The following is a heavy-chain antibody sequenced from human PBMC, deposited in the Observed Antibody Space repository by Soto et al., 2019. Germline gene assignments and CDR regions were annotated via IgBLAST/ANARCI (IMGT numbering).Heavy chain of an antibody. CDR2: IWYDGSNK. V-gene: IGHV3-33*01. J-gene: IGHJ4*02. CDR1: GFTFSSYG. D-gene: IGHD1-20*01. CDR3: ASGFLHNWNYLVY. Sequence: QVQLVESGGGVVQPGRSLRLSCAASGFTFSSYGMHWVRQAPGKGLEWVAVIWYDGSNKYYADSVKGRFTISRDNSKNTLYLQMNSLRAEDTAVYYCASGFLHNWNYLVYCGQGTLVTVSS.